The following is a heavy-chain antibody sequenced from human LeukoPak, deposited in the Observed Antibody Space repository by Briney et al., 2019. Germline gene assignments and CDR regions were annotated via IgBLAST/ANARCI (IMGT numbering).Heavy chain of an antibody. CDR2: ISSNGGST. D-gene: IGHD6-19*01. CDR3: AKDYHSSGWYFDY. V-gene: IGHV3-64D*06. CDR1: GFTFSSYA. J-gene: IGHJ4*02. Sequence: PGGSLRLSCSASGFTFSSYAMHWVRQAPGKGLEYVSAISSNGGSTYYADSVKGRFTISRDNSKNTLYLQMSSLRAEDTAVYYCAKDYHSSGWYFDYWGQGTLVTVSS.